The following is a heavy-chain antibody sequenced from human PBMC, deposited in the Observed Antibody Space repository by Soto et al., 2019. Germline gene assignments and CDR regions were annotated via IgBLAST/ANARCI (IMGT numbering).Heavy chain of an antibody. CDR3: AKDLLWGQSDS. J-gene: IGHJ4*02. Sequence: EVQLVESGGGLVQPGGSLRLSCAVSGFTFSWYWMHWFRQDPGNGLVWVSSINTDGTNTQYADSVRGRFTVSRDNAKHTVYLQMISLRSEDTAVYYCAKDLLWGQSDSWGQGTLVVVSS. D-gene: IGHD3-16*01. CDR1: GFTFSWYW. CDR2: INTDGTNT. V-gene: IGHV3-74*03.